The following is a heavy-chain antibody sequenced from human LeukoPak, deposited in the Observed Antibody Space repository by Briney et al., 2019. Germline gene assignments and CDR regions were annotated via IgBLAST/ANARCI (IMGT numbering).Heavy chain of an antibody. Sequence: ASVNVSCKASGGTFSSYAISWVRQAPGQGLEWMGRIIPILGTANYAQKFQGRVTITADKSTSTAYMELSSLRSEDTAVYYCARDAGLGERTLGYWGQGTLVTVSS. J-gene: IGHJ4*02. D-gene: IGHD3-16*01. CDR3: ARDAGLGERTLGY. CDR1: GGTFSSYA. V-gene: IGHV1-69*04. CDR2: IIPILGTA.